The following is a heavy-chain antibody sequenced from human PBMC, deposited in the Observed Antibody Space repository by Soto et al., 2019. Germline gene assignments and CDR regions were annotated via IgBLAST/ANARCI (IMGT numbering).Heavy chain of an antibody. CDR1: GGSISSSTYY. J-gene: IGHJ4*02. CDR2: IYYSGST. Sequence: QLQLQESGPGLVKPSETLSLTCTVSGGSISSSTYYWGWIRQPPGKGLEWIGSIYYSGSTYYNPSLKRRVTISGDTSKNQFSLKLSSVTAADTAVYYCANSYGDYVSYWGQGTLVTVSS. V-gene: IGHV4-39*01. D-gene: IGHD4-17*01. CDR3: ANSYGDYVSY.